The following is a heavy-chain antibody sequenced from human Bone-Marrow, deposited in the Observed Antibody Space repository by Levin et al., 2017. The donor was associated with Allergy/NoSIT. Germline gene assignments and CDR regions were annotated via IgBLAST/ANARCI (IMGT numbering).Heavy chain of an antibody. D-gene: IGHD1-26*01. J-gene: IGHJ4*02. CDR1: GFTVSSNF. V-gene: IGHV3-53*01. CDR2: IWPGGNT. CDR3: ARGEIGWAFDY. Sequence: TGGSLRLSCAASGFTVSSNFMTWVRQAPGKGLEWVSVIWPGGNTDYGDSVKGRFTISRDNSKNTLFLQMNSLRAEDTAVYYCARGEIGWAFDYWGQGALVTVSS.